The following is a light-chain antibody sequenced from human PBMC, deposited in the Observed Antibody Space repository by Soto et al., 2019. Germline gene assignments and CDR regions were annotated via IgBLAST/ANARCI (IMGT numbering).Light chain of an antibody. Sequence: DIRMTQSPSFLSAFVGDTVTITCQTGPPISASLNWYQQKTGKAPTLLISAASTLQSGVPSRFSGSGKGTHFTLSSSDLRPEDFATYYCQQTYAAPLTFGGGTRVEI. CDR2: AAS. CDR3: QQTYAAPLT. J-gene: IGKJ4*01. CDR1: PPISAS. V-gene: IGKV1-39*01.